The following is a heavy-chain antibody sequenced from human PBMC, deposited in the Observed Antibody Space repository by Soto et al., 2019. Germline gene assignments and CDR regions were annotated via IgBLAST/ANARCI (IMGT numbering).Heavy chain of an antibody. CDR2: MSSSGNTI. CDR1: GFSFSAFS. D-gene: IGHD2-2*02. CDR3: AREGGRHCSPTRCYNAFDI. V-gene: IGHV3-48*02. J-gene: IGHJ3*02. Sequence: EVQLVESGGGLVQPGGSLRLSCASSGFSFSAFSMNWVRQAPGKGLEWVSYMSSSGNTIYYADSVKGRFTISRDNAKNSLYLQMNSLRDDDTGVYYCAREGGRHCSPTRCYNAFDIWGQGTIVTVSS.